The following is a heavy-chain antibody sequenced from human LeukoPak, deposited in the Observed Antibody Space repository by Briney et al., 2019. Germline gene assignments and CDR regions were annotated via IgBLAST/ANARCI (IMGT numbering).Heavy chain of an antibody. V-gene: IGHV1-18*01. J-gene: IGHJ4*02. Sequence: ASVKVSCKASGYTFTSYGISWVRQAPGQGLEWMGWISAHNGNTNYAQKLQGRVTMTRDTSTSTVYMELSSLRSEDTAVYYCARSFGRPGYCTNGICLYYFDYWGQGTLVTVSS. CDR1: GYTFTSYG. D-gene: IGHD2-8*01. CDR3: ARSFGRPGYCTNGICLYYFDY. CDR2: ISAHNGNT.